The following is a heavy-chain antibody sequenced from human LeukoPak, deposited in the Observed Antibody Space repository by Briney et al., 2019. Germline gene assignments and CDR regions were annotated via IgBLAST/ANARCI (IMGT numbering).Heavy chain of an antibody. CDR2: FDPEDGGT. V-gene: IGHV1-24*01. CDR1: GYTLTELS. D-gene: IGHD2-8*01. Sequence: ASVKVSCKVSGYTLTELSMHWVRQAPGKGLEWMGGFDPEDGGTIYAQKFQGRVTMTEDTSTDTAYMELSSLRSEDTAVYYCATIRRFSGLYRDAFDIWGQGTMVTVSS. CDR3: ATIRRFSGLYRDAFDI. J-gene: IGHJ3*02.